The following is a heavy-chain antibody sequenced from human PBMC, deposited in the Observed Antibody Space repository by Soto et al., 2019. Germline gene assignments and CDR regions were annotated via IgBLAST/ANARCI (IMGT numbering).Heavy chain of an antibody. J-gene: IGHJ6*02. CDR1: GLTFSNYG. V-gene: IGHV3-33*01. CDR2: IWYDGSNK. Sequence: PGGSLRHSCAASGLTFSNYGMRWVRQATGEGLEWVAVIWYDGSNKYYADSVKGRFTISRDNSKNSLYLQMNSLRVGDTAVYYCTRKTPTNGMAVWGQGTTVTVSS. CDR3: TRKTPTNGMAV. D-gene: IGHD2-15*01.